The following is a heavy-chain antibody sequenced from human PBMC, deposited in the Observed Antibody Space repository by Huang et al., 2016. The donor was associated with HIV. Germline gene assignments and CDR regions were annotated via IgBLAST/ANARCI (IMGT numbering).Heavy chain of an antibody. D-gene: IGHD3-22*01. CDR1: GFSISSYW. J-gene: IGHJ4*02. Sequence: EVQLVESGGGLVQPGGSLRLSCAASGFSISSYWMHWVRQAPVKGLVWVSRINSDGSSTSYADSVKGRFTISRDNAKNTLYLQMNSLRAEDTAVYYCARDPRIQSWLNFFDYWGQGTLVSVSS. V-gene: IGHV3-74*01. CDR3: ARDPRIQSWLNFFDY. CDR2: INSDGSST.